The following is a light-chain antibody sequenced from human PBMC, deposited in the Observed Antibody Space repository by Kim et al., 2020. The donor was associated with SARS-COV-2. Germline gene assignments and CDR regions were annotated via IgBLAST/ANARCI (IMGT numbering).Light chain of an antibody. CDR1: QDIVNY. J-gene: IGKJ4*01. CDR2: DAS. CDR3: QQYDNLPLT. Sequence: EIQIPSSPSPLTPSIGERVTITCQASQDIVNYLNWYQQRPGKAPKLLIYDASTLETGVPSRFSGGGYGTDFTLTISSLQPEDVATYYCQQYDNLPLTFGGGTKVDIK. V-gene: IGKV1-33*01.